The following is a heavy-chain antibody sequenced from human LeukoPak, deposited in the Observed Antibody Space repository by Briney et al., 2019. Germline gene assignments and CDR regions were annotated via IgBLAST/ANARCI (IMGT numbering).Heavy chain of an antibody. CDR3: ATDSSGYYSNYYYGMDV. V-gene: IGHV3-21*01. CDR2: IISSSSYI. D-gene: IGHD3-22*01. Sequence: GGSLRLSCAASGFTFSSYSMNWVRQAPGKGLEWVSSIISSSSYIYYADSVKGRFTISRDNAKNSLYLQMNSLRAEDTAVYYCATDSSGYYSNYYYGMDVWGQGTTVTVSS. CDR1: GFTFSSYS. J-gene: IGHJ6*02.